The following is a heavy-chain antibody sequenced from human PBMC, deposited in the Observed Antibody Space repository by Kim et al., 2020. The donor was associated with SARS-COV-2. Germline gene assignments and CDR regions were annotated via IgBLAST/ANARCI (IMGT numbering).Heavy chain of an antibody. Sequence: ASVKVSCKASGYTFTSYAMNWVRQAPGQGLEWMGWINTNTGNPTYAQGFTGRFVFSLDTSVSTAYLQISSLKAEDTAVYYCARVSYGSGSYYKSVGYWGQGTLVTVSS. D-gene: IGHD3-10*01. CDR1: GYTFTSYA. CDR3: ARVSYGSGSYYKSVGY. V-gene: IGHV7-4-1*02. CDR2: INTNTGNP. J-gene: IGHJ4*02.